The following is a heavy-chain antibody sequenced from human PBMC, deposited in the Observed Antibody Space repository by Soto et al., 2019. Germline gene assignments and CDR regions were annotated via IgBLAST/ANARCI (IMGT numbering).Heavy chain of an antibody. CDR1: GFTFSSYA. V-gene: IGHV3-30-3*01. CDR2: ISYDGSNK. D-gene: IGHD3-22*01. CDR3: ARASPDYYDSSGSDY. J-gene: IGHJ4*02. Sequence: GGSLRLSCAASGFTFSSYAMHWVRQAPGKGLGWVAVISYDGSNKYYADSVKGRFTISRDNSKNTLYLQMNSLRAEDTAVYYCARASPDYYDSSGSDYWGQGTLVTVSS.